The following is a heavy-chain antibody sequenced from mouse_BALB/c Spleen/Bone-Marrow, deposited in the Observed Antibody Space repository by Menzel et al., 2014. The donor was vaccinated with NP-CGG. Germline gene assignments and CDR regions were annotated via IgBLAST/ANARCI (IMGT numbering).Heavy chain of an antibody. D-gene: IGHD4-1*01. V-gene: IGHV5-9-1*01. J-gene: IGHJ2*01. Sequence: EVKLVESGGGLVKPGGSLKLSCAASGFTFSSYAMSWVRQTPEKRLEWVATISSGGNYTYYPDSVKGRFTISRDNAKNTLYLQMSSLRSEDTAMYYCASTGYFFDYWGQGTTPTVSS. CDR1: GFTFSSYA. CDR2: ISSGGNYT. CDR3: ASTGYFFDY.